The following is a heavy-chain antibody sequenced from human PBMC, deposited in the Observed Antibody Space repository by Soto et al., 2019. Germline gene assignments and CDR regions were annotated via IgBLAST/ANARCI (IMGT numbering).Heavy chain of an antibody. J-gene: IGHJ6*04. CDR3: ARDQVKTYYDFWSGYYLDYGTDV. CDR1: GFTFSSYG. CDR2: IWYDGSNK. V-gene: IGHV3-33*01. Sequence: GSLRLSCAASGFTFSSYGMHWVRQAPGKGLEWVAFIWYDGSNKYYADSVKGRFTISRDNSKNTLYLQMNSLRAEDTAVYYCARDQVKTYYDFWSGYYLDYGTDVWGKGTKVTVSS. D-gene: IGHD3-3*01.